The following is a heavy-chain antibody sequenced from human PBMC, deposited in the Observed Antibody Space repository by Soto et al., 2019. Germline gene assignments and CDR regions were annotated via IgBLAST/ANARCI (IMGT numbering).Heavy chain of an antibody. V-gene: IGHV3-64*01. Sequence: GGSLRLSCAASGVPFSSYAMHWVRQAPGKGLEYVSAISSNGGSTYYANSVKGRFTISRDNSKNTLYLQMGSLRAEDMAVYYCARDGLRQYAFDIWGQGTMVTV. CDR1: GVPFSSYA. D-gene: IGHD4-17*01. J-gene: IGHJ3*02. CDR2: ISSNGGST. CDR3: ARDGLRQYAFDI.